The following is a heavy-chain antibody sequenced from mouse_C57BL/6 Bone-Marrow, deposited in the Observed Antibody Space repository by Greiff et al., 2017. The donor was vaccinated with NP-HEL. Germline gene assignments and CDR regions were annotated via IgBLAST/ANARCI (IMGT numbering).Heavy chain of an antibody. Sequence: VKLQQSGPELVKPGASVKISCKASGYAFSSSWMNWVKQRPGKGLEWIGRIYPGDGDTNYNGKFKGKATLTADKSSSTAYMQLSSLTSEDSAVYFCARSGLLGFAYWGQGTLVTVSA. CDR3: ARSGLLGFAY. J-gene: IGHJ3*01. CDR2: IYPGDGDT. V-gene: IGHV1-82*01. D-gene: IGHD1-1*01. CDR1: GYAFSSSW.